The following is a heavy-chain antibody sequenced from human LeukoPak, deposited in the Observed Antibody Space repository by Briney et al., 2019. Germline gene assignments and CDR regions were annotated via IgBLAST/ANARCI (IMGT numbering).Heavy chain of an antibody. CDR2: ISGSGGST. J-gene: IGHJ4*02. Sequence: GGSLRLSCAASGFTFSNYAMSWVRQAPGKGLEWVSAISGSGGSTYYADSVKGRFTISRDNAKKSLSLQMNRLRAEDTAVYYCVRSGDNYGGPFDYWGQGILVTVSS. CDR1: GFTFSNYA. D-gene: IGHD5-18*01. V-gene: IGHV3-23*01. CDR3: VRSGDNYGGPFDY.